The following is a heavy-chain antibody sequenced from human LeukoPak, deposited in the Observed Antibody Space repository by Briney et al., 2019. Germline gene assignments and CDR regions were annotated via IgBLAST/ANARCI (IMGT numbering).Heavy chain of an antibody. CDR2: IYPGDSDT. J-gene: IGHJ4*02. D-gene: IGHD3-10*01. CDR3: ARHLTLLWFGELSGPFDY. V-gene: IGHV5-51*01. CDR1: GYSFTTKW. Sequence: GESLKISCKGSGYSFTTKWIGWVRQMPGKGLEWMGIIYPGDSDTRYSPSFQGQVTISADKSISTAYLQWSSLKASDTAMYYCARHLTLLWFGELSGPFDYWGQGTLVTISS.